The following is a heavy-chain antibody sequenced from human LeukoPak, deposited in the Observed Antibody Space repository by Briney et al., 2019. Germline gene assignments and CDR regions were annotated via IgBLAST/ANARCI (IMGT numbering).Heavy chain of an antibody. CDR2: IIPIFGTA. V-gene: IGHV1-69*05. Sequence: SVKVSCKASGGTFSSYAISWVRQAPGPGLEWMGGIIPIFGTANYAQKFQGRVTITTDESTSTAYMELSSLRSEDTAVYYCASSGRYSSSWRPWYYYYYMDVWGKGTTVTVSS. J-gene: IGHJ6*03. CDR3: ASSGRYSSSWRPWYYYYYMDV. CDR1: GGTFSSYA. D-gene: IGHD6-13*01.